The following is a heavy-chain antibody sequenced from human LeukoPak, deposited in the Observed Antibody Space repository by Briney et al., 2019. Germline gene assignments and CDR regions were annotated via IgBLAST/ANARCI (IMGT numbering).Heavy chain of an antibody. J-gene: IGHJ5*02. Sequence: ASVKVSCKASGYTFTGYYMHWVRQAPGQGLEWMGWINPNSGGTNYAQKFQGGVTMTRDTSISTAYMELSRLRSDDTAVYYCARDSSAAGYNWFDPWGQGTLVTVSS. CDR2: INPNSGGT. CDR1: GYTFTGYY. CDR3: ARDSSAAGYNWFDP. D-gene: IGHD6-13*01. V-gene: IGHV1-2*02.